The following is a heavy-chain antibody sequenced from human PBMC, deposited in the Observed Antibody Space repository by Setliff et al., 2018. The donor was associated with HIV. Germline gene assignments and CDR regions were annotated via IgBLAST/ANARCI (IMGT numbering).Heavy chain of an antibody. CDR2: MYYRGTT. D-gene: IGHD3-22*01. Sequence: SETLSLTCTVSGGSIISSSYYWAWIRQPPGKGLEWIGTMYYRGTTYNNPSLKSRVTFSADTSKNQFSLKLRSVTASDTAVYYYARQPHDFDSSGYYGDAFDIWGQGTMVTVSS. J-gene: IGHJ3*02. CDR1: GGSIISSSYY. V-gene: IGHV4-39*01. CDR3: ARQPHDFDSSGYYGDAFDI.